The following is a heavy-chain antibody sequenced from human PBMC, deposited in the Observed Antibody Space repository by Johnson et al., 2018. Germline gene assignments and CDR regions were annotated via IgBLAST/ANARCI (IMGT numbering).Heavy chain of an antibody. CDR3: ARGSSGAYFDY. D-gene: IGHD6-19*01. CDR1: GGSFSGYY. Sequence: QVQLQQWGAGLLKPSETLSLTCAVYGGSFSGYYWSWIRQPPGKGLEWIGEINHSGSTNYNPSLKSRVTISVDTSKNQFSLKLSSGTAADTAVYYCARGSSGAYFDYWGQGTLVTVSS. V-gene: IGHV4-34*01. CDR2: INHSGST. J-gene: IGHJ4*02.